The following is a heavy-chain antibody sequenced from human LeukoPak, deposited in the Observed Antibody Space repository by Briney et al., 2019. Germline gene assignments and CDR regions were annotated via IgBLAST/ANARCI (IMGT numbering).Heavy chain of an antibody. J-gene: IGHJ4*02. Sequence: PGGSLRLSCAASGFTFSSYAMSCVRQAPGKGLEWVSAISGSGGSTYYADSVKGRFTISRDNSKNTLYLQMNSLRAEDTAVYYCAKADTDSSGYYYGGGFDYWGQGTLVTVSS. CDR3: AKADTDSSGYYYGGGFDY. D-gene: IGHD3-22*01. CDR2: ISGSGGST. V-gene: IGHV3-23*01. CDR1: GFTFSSYA.